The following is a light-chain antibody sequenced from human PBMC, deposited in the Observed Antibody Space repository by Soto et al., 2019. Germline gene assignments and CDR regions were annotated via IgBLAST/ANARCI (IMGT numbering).Light chain of an antibody. J-gene: IGKJ2*01. CDR1: QSVGIY. CDR3: QQRSNWQYS. Sequence: EIVLTQSPATLSSSPGERATLSCRASQSVGIYLAWYQHKPGQAPRLLIYDASNRATGIPARFSGSGSETDFTLTITSLDPEDFAVYYCQQRSNWQYSFGQGTKLEIK. V-gene: IGKV3-11*01. CDR2: DAS.